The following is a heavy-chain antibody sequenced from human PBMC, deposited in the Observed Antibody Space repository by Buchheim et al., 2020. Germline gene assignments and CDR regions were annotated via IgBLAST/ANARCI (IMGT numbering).Heavy chain of an antibody. Sequence: EVQLMESGGGLVQPGGSLRLSCAASGFTVSSNYMSWVRQAPGKGLEWVSVIYSGGSTYYADSVKGRFTISRDNSKNTLYLQMNSLRAEDTAVYYCASETYYDFWSGYYPIYYYYGMDVWGQGTT. CDR1: GFTVSSNY. D-gene: IGHD3-3*01. J-gene: IGHJ6*02. V-gene: IGHV3-66*02. CDR3: ASETYYDFWSGYYPIYYYYGMDV. CDR2: IYSGGST.